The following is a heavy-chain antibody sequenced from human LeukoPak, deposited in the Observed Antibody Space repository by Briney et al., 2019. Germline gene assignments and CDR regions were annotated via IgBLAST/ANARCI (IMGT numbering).Heavy chain of an antibody. V-gene: IGHV3-21*04. D-gene: IGHD3-3*01. CDR2: ISSSSSYI. J-gene: IGHJ3*02. Sequence: GGSLRLSCAASGFTFSSYSMNWVRQAPGKGLEWVSSISSSSSYIYYADSVKGRFTISRDNSKNSLYLQMNSLRTEDTALYYCAKDWSGRGYGAFDIWGQGTMVTVSS. CDR3: AKDWSGRGYGAFDI. CDR1: GFTFSSYS.